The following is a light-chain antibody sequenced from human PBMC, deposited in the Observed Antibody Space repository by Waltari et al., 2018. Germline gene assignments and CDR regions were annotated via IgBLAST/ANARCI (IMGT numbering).Light chain of an antibody. CDR1: QSVFYSSNNRNY. J-gene: IGKJ1*01. CDR2: WAS. V-gene: IGKV4-1*01. CDR3: QQYYATPRT. Sequence: DIVMTQSPYSLAVSLGERATINCKSSQSVFYSSNNRNYLGWYQHKPGQPPKLHIYWASTRDSGVPDRFSGSGSGPDFTLTISSLQAEDVAVYYCQQYYATPRTFGQGTKVEIK.